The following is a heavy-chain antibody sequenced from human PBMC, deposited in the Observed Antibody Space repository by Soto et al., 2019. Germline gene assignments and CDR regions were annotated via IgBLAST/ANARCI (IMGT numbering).Heavy chain of an antibody. J-gene: IGHJ4*02. D-gene: IGHD6-6*01. Sequence: ASVKVSCKASGYTLTSYAMHWVRQAPGQRLEWMGWINAGNGNTKYSQKFQGRVTITRDTSASTAYMELSSLRSEDTAVYYCARDSSSSSSQPKNTYFYWGQGTLVTVSS. CDR2: INAGNGNT. V-gene: IGHV1-3*01. CDR3: ARDSSSSSSQPKNTYFY. CDR1: GYTLTSYA.